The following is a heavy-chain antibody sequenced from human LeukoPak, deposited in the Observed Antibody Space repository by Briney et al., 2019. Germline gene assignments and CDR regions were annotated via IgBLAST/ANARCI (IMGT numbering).Heavy chain of an antibody. CDR1: GGSISSSSYY. CDR3: ARRTGYYTASFYYYAMDV. CDR2: IYYSGST. J-gene: IGHJ6*02. D-gene: IGHD1-14*01. Sequence: PSETLSLTCTVSGGSISSSSYYWGWIRQPPGKGLEWIGSIYYSGSTYYNPSLKSRVTISVDTSKNQFSLKLSSVTAADTAVYYCARRTGYYTASFYYYAMDVWGQGTTVTISS. V-gene: IGHV4-39*01.